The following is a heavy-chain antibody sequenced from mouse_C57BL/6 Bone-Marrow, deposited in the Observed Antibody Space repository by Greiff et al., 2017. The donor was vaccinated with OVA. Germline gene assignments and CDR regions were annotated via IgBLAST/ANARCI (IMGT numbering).Heavy chain of an antibody. D-gene: IGHD1-1*01. J-gene: IGHJ3*01. CDR2: ISNLAYSI. Sequence: EVKLMESGGGLVQPGGSLKLSCAASGFTFSDYGMAWVRQAPRKGPEWVAFISNLAYSIYYADTVTGRFTISRENAKNTLYLEMSSLRSEDTAMYYCARHNYGSSSFAYWGQGTLVTVSA. V-gene: IGHV5-15*01. CDR3: ARHNYGSSSFAY. CDR1: GFTFSDYG.